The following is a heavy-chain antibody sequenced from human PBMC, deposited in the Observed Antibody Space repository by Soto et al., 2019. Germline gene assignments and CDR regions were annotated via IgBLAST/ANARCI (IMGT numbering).Heavy chain of an antibody. D-gene: IGHD2-8*01. J-gene: IGHJ6*02. V-gene: IGHV4-59*01. CDR3: ARDIMGTNYYYYGMDV. CDR1: GGSISSYY. CDR2: IYYSGST. Sequence: SETLSLTCTVSGGSISSYYWSWIRQPPGKGLEWIGYIYYSGSTNYNPSLKSRVIISVDTSKNQFSLKLSSVTAADTVVYYCARDIMGTNYYYYGMDVWGQGTTVT.